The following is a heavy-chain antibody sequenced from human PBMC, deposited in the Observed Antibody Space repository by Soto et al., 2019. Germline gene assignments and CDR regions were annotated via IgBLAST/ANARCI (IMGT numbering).Heavy chain of an antibody. CDR3: ARDWFWSGYEWFDP. J-gene: IGHJ5*02. CDR2: IYYSGST. CDR1: GGSISSGDYY. D-gene: IGHD3-3*01. Sequence: SETLSLTCTVSGGSISSGDYYWSWIRQPPGKGLEWIGYIYYSGSTYYNPSLKSRVTISVDTSKSQFSLKLSSVTAADTAVYYCARDWFWSGYEWFDPWGQGTLVTVSS. V-gene: IGHV4-30-4*01.